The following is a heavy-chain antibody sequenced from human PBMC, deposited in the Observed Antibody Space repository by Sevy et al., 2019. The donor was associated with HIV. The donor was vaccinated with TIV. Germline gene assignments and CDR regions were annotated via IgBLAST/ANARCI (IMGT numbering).Heavy chain of an antibody. J-gene: IGHJ6*02. CDR2: IYNSGST. CDR1: GGFVTSTSYY. Sequence: SETLSLTCTVSGGFVTSTSYYWAWIRQSPGKGLEWIGSIYNSGSTYYNPSLKNRVTISVHTSKNQFSLKLRSVTAADTAVYYCARRYCSSTSCYVPGYYGMDVWGQGTTVTVSS. CDR3: ARRYCSSTSCYVPGYYGMDV. V-gene: IGHV4-39*01. D-gene: IGHD2-2*01.